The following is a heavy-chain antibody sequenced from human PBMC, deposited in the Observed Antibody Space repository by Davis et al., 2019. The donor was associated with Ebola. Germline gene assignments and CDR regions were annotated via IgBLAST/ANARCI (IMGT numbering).Heavy chain of an antibody. V-gene: IGHV1-69*13. D-gene: IGHD3-10*01. CDR1: GGTFSSYA. J-gene: IGHJ6*02. Sequence: SSVKVSCKASGGTFSSYAISWVRQAPGQGLEWMVGIIPIFGTANYAQKFQGRVTITADESTSTAYMELSSLRSEDTAVYYCARDSKDVGFVGMDVWGQGTTVTVSS. CDR2: IIPIFGTA. CDR3: ARDSKDVGFVGMDV.